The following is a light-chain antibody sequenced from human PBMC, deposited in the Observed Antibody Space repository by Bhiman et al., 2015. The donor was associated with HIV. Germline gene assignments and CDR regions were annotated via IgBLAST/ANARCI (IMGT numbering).Light chain of an antibody. CDR2: LNY. CDR3: QVWDSSSDQVV. V-gene: IGLV1-40*01. Sequence: QSVLTQPPSVSGAPGQRITVSCTGTSSNIGAPHDVHWYQQFPGRPPKLLIFLNYNRPSGVPDRFSGSNSGSTATLTISRVEAGDEADYYCQVWDSSSDQVVLGGGTKLTVL. J-gene: IGLJ2*01. CDR1: SSNIGAPHD.